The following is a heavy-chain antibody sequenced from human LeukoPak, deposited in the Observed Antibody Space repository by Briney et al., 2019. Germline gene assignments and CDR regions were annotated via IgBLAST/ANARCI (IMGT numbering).Heavy chain of an antibody. CDR3: ARDVLAAGTRDY. Sequence: GASVKVSCKASGYTFTSHDINWVRQATGQGLEWMGWMNPNSGNTSYAQKFQGRVTMTRNTSISTAYMELSGLRSEDTAVYYCARDVLAAGTRDYWGQGTLVTVSS. CDR2: MNPNSGNT. CDR1: GYTFTSHD. V-gene: IGHV1-8*01. D-gene: IGHD6-13*01. J-gene: IGHJ4*02.